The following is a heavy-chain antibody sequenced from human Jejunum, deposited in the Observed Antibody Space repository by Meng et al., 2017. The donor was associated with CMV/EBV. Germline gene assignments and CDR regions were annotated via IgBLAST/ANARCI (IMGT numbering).Heavy chain of an antibody. CDR1: YW. D-gene: IGHD2-2*01. J-gene: IGHJ6*02. CDR2: INEEGSEQ. CDR3: GKTPRDCSSTSSCYYYGMDV. V-gene: IGHV3-7*01. Sequence: YWMTWVRQAPGKGLEWVANINEEGSEQHYVDSVKGRFTISRDNAKNSLYLEMNSLRAEDTAVYYCGKTPRDCSSTSSCYYYGMDVWGQGTTVTVSS.